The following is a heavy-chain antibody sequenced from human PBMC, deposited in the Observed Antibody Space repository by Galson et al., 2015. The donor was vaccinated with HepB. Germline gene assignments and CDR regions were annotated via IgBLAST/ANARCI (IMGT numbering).Heavy chain of an antibody. CDR1: GFTFSSYW. Sequence: SLRLSCAASGFTFSSYWMSWVRQAPGKGLEWVAKIKQDGSEKYYVDSVKGRFTISRDNAKNSLYLQMNSLRAEDTAVYYCARGPLMLLEWLPPIDYWGQGTLVTVSS. CDR3: ARGPLMLLEWLPPIDY. J-gene: IGHJ4*02. CDR2: IKQDGSEK. D-gene: IGHD3-3*01. V-gene: IGHV3-7*01.